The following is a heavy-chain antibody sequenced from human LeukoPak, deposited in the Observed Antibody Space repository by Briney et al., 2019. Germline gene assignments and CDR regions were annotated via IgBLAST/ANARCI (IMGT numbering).Heavy chain of an antibody. CDR1: GFTFSDYY. D-gene: IGHD3-22*01. J-gene: IGHJ4*02. V-gene: IGHV3-11*01. Sequence: GGSLRLSCAASGFTFSDYYMSWIRQAPGKGLEWVSYISSSGSTIHHADSVKGRFTISRDNAKNSLYLQMNSLRAEDTAVYYCARVRSSGSPLDYWGQGTLVTVSS. CDR2: ISSSGSTI. CDR3: ARVRSSGSPLDY.